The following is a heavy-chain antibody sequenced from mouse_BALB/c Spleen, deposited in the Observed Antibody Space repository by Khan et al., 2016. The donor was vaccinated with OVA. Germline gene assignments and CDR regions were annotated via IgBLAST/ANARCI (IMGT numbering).Heavy chain of an antibody. Sequence: EVELVESGGGLVQPGGSLKLSCAASGFTFSSYGMSWVRQTPDKRLELVATINSNGGSTYYPDSVKGRFTIPRANAKNTPYLQMSSLKSDDTAMYDCARMARTINWGQGTTLTVSS. J-gene: IGHJ2*01. CDR3: ARMARTIN. CDR1: GFTFSSYG. V-gene: IGHV5-6-3*01. CDR2: INSNGGST.